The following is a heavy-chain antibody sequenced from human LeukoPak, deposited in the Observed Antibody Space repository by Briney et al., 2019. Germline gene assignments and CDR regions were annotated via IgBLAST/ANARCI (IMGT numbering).Heavy chain of an antibody. Sequence: SETLSLTCAVYGGSFSGYYWSWIRQPPGKGLEWIGEINHSGSTNYNPSLKSRVTISVDTSKNQFSLKLSSVTAADTAVYYGARGNSSRYYFDYWGQGTLVTVSS. J-gene: IGHJ4*02. D-gene: IGHD6-13*01. V-gene: IGHV4-34*01. CDR1: GGSFSGYY. CDR3: ARGNSSRYYFDY. CDR2: INHSGST.